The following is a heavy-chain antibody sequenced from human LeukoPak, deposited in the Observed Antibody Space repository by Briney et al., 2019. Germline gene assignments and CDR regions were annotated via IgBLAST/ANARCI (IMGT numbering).Heavy chain of an antibody. Sequence: ASVKVSCKASGYTFTSYDINWVRQATGQGLEWMGWMNPNSGNTGYAQKFQGRVTMTRNTSISTAYMELSSLRSEDTAVYYCARGREYYDYVWGSWKCDYWGQGTLVTVSS. V-gene: IGHV1-8*01. J-gene: IGHJ4*02. D-gene: IGHD3-16*01. CDR2: MNPNSGNT. CDR1: GYTFTSYD. CDR3: ARGREYYDYVWGSWKCDY.